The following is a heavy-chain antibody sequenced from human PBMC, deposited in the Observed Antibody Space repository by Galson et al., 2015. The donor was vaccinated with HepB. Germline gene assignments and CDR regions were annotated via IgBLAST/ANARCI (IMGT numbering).Heavy chain of an antibody. CDR1: GYTLTELS. CDR2: FDPEDGET. Sequence: SVKVSCKVSGYTLTELSMHWVRQAPGKGLEWMGGFDPEDGETIYAQKFQGRVTMTEVTSTDTAYMELSSLRSEDTAVYYCATVGYRSWSKSMDVWGQGTTVTVSS. D-gene: IGHD6-13*01. J-gene: IGHJ6*02. V-gene: IGHV1-24*01. CDR3: ATVGYRSWSKSMDV.